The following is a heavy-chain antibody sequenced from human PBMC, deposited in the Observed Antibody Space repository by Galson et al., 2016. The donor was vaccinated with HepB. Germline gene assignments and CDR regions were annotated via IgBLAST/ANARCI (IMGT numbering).Heavy chain of an antibody. CDR3: AKSPLMFFGELLGYFQH. CDR1: GFTFGSYG. Sequence: SLRLSCAASGFTFGSYGMHWVRQAPGKGLEWVAVISYDASKKHYADSVKGRFTISRDKSKNTLYLQMNRLRAEETAVYYCAKSPLMFFGELLGYFQHWGQGTLVTVSS. D-gene: IGHD3-10*01. V-gene: IGHV3-30*18. J-gene: IGHJ1*01. CDR2: ISYDASKK.